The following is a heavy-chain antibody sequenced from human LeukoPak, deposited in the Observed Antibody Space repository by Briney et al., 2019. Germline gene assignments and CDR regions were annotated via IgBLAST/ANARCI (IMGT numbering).Heavy chain of an antibody. CDR3: ARDQISSSGWYGSPFDY. D-gene: IGHD6-19*01. CDR2: ISSSGSTI. CDR1: GFTVSSNY. V-gene: IGHV3-11*04. J-gene: IGHJ4*02. Sequence: GGSLRLSCAASGFTVSSNYMSWVRQAPGKGLEWVSYISSSGSTIYYADSVKGRFTISRDNAKNSLYLQMNSLRAEDTAVYYCARDQISSSGWYGSPFDYWGQGTLVTVSS.